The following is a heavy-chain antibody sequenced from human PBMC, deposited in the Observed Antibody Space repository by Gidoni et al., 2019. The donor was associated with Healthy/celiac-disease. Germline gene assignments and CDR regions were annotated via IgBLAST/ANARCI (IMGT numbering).Heavy chain of an antibody. V-gene: IGHV4-59*08. CDR1: GGSISSYY. D-gene: IGHD4-17*01. Sequence: QVQLQESGPGLVKPSETLSLTCTVSGGSISSYYWSWIRQPPGKGLEWIGYIYYSGSTNYNPSLKSRVTISVDTSKNQFSLKLSSVTAADTAVYYCARNSGDYDPLYFDYWGQGTLVTVSS. CDR2: IYYSGST. CDR3: ARNSGDYDPLYFDY. J-gene: IGHJ4*02.